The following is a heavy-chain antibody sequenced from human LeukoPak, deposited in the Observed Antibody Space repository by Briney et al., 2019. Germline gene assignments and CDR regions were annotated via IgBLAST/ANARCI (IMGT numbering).Heavy chain of an antibody. V-gene: IGHV3-33*06. CDR2: IWQDGDKK. D-gene: IGHD2-2*01. CDR3: DKDRGPDMAVVDFIDH. CDR1: GFTFNNYA. J-gene: IGHJ4*02. Sequence: GGSLRLSCVASGFTFNNYAMHWVRQAPGKGLEWLAIIWQDGDKKEYGDSVRGRFAVSRDNSKNTLYLQMNSLRAEDTAFYYCDKDRGPDMAVVDFIDHWGQGTLVAVSS.